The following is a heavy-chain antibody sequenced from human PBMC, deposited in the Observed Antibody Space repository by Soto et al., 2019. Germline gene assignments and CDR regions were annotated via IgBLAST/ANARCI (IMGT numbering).Heavy chain of an antibody. Sequence: ASVKVSCKASGYTFTSYGISWVRQAPGQGLEWMGWISAYNGNTSSAQKLQGRVTMTTDPSTSTAYMELRSLRSDDTAVYYCARVLGPSTMIVVVSGGDAFDIWGQGTMVTVSS. D-gene: IGHD3-22*01. CDR2: ISAYNGNT. CDR3: ARVLGPSTMIVVVSGGDAFDI. V-gene: IGHV1-18*04. CDR1: GYTFTSYG. J-gene: IGHJ3*02.